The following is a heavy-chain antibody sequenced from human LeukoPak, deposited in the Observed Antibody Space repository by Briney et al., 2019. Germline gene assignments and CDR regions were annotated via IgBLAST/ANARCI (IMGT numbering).Heavy chain of an antibody. Sequence: SSVKVSGKPSGYTFTSYAMNWVRQAPGQGLGWRGWININTGNPTYAQSFTARFVFSLDTSVSTAYLQISSLKAEDTAVYYCARGGADLTIFGVATYYYYYMDVWGKGTTVTVSS. D-gene: IGHD3-3*01. J-gene: IGHJ6*03. V-gene: IGHV7-4-1*02. CDR2: ININTGNP. CDR1: GYTFTSYA. CDR3: ARGGADLTIFGVATYYYYYMDV.